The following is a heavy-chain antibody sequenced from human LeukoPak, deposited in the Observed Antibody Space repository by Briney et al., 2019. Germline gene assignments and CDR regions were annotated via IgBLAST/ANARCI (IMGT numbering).Heavy chain of an antibody. CDR3: AKDLTMIDAYDI. CDR1: RFTFSSYA. Sequence: GGSLRLSCAASRFTFSSYAMSWVRQAPGKGLEWVSAISGSGGSTYYADSVKGRFTISRDNSKNTLYLQMNSLRAEDTAVYYCAKDLTMIDAYDIWGQGTMVTVSS. V-gene: IGHV3-23*01. J-gene: IGHJ3*02. D-gene: IGHD3-22*01. CDR2: ISGSGGST.